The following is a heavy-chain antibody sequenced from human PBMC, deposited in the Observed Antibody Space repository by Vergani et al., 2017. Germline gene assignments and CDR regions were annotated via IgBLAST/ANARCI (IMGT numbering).Heavy chain of an antibody. CDR1: GFIFSDDY. D-gene: IGHD1-1*01. CDR2: IRNKANEYTT. J-gene: IGHJ3*02. Sequence: EVQVVESGGGLVQPGGSLRLSCAASGFIFSDDYMDWVRQAPGKGLEWVGRIRNKANEYTTQYAASVKGRFTISRDDSKSYLYQQMNSLQTEDTALYYCVRVKGSNWNDHLYDIWGQGTLVTVSS. CDR3: VRVKGSNWNDHLYDI. V-gene: IGHV3-72*01.